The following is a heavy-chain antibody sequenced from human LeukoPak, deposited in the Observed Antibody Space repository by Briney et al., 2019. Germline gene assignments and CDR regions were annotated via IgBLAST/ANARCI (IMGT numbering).Heavy chain of an antibody. CDR1: GASVSDGNYY. J-gene: IGHJ5*02. V-gene: IGHV4-61*01. CDR3: ARMYYDILTGYYGWFDP. D-gene: IGHD3-9*01. CDR2: MFYSEST. Sequence: SETLSLTCSVSGASVSDGNYYWSWIRQPPGKGLEWIGYMFYSESTKYNPSLKSRVTISVDKSKNQFSLHMSSVTAADTAVYYCARMYYDILTGYYGWFDPWGQGTLVTVSS.